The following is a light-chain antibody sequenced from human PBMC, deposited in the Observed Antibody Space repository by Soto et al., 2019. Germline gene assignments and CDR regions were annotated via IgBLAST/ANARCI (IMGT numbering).Light chain of an antibody. CDR1: QSVSSSY. Sequence: EIVLTQSPGTLSLSPGERATLSCRVSQSVSSSYLAWYQQKPGQAPRLLIYGASSRATGIPDRFSGSGYGTDYTLTISRLEREDFAMYYCLQYGISPPVTFGQGTRLEIK. CDR2: GAS. J-gene: IGKJ5*01. CDR3: LQYGISPPVT. V-gene: IGKV3-20*01.